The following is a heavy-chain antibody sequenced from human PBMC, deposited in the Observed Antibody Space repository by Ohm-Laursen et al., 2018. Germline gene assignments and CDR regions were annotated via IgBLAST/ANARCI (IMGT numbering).Heavy chain of an antibody. J-gene: IGHJ4*02. V-gene: IGHV3-74*03. CDR3: AKDGAYGPADYYFDY. CDR1: GFSFSSYW. CDR2: INEDGGYT. D-gene: IGHD4-17*01. Sequence: GSLRLSCSASGFSFSSYWVHWVRQAPGKGLVWVARINEDGGYTTHADSVKGRFTISRDNSKNTLYLQMNSLRAEDTAVYYCAKDGAYGPADYYFDYWGQGTLVTVSS.